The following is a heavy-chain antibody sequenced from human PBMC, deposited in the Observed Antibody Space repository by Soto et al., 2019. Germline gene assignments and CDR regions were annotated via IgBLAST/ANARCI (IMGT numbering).Heavy chain of an antibody. CDR1: GFTFSSYS. CDR3: AKGIDAYNAPFDY. V-gene: IGHV3-23*01. CDR2: ISASGGST. D-gene: IGHD1-1*01. J-gene: IGHJ4*02. Sequence: PGGSLRLSCAAAGFTFSSYSMSWVRQAPGKGPEWVSSISASGGSTWDADSVKGRFTISRDNSKNTLYLQMNSLRADDTAVYYCAKGIDAYNAPFDYWGQGTLVTVSS.